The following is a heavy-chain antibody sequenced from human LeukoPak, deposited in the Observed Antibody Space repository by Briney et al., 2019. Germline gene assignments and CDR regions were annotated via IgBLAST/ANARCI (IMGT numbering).Heavy chain of an antibody. CDR1: GFTFSSYW. CDR2: INSDGSST. D-gene: IGHD5-18*01. CDR3: ARKAGGYSYGPLDY. J-gene: IGHJ4*02. Sequence: PGGSLRLSCAASGFTFSSYWMHWVRQAPGKGLVWVSRINSDGSSTSYADSVKGRFTISRGNAKNTLYLQMNSLRGEDTAVYYCARKAGGYSYGPLDYWGQGTLVTVSS. V-gene: IGHV3-74*01.